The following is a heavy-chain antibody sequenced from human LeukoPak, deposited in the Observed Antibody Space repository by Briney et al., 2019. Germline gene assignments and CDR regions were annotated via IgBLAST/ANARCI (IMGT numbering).Heavy chain of an antibody. V-gene: IGHV4-59*12. CDR1: GGSISNSY. D-gene: IGHD3-3*01. J-gene: IGHJ4*02. CDR2: VHLDGRT. CDR3: AREGGFYRPLDY. Sequence: SETLSLTCTVSGGSISNSYRSWIRQPPGKGLEWIGEVHLDGRTNYNPSLTGRLTMSVDLYENHISLKLTSVTAADTAVYYCAREGGFYRPLDYSGQGTLVTVSS.